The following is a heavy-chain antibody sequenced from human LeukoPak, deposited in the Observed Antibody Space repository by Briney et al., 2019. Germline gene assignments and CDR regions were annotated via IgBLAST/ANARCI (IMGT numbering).Heavy chain of an antibody. D-gene: IGHD6-13*01. CDR1: GGSFSGYY. CDR2: INHSGST. Sequence: PSETLSLTCAVYGGSFSGYYWSWIRQPPGKGLEWIGEINHSGSTNYNPPLKSRVTISVDTSKNQFSLKLSSVTAADTAVYYCATFGGAAAGHDYWGQGNLVPVSS. J-gene: IGHJ4*02. CDR3: ATFGGAAAGHDY. V-gene: IGHV4-34*01.